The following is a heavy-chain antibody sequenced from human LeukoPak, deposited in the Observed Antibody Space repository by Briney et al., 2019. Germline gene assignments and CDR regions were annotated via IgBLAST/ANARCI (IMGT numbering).Heavy chain of an antibody. D-gene: IGHD3-22*01. V-gene: IGHV3-21*01. CDR1: GFTFSIYS. Sequence: GGSLRLSCAASGFTFSIYSMNWVRQAPGKGLEWVSSIDSSSYNIYYADSVKGRFTISRDNAQSSVFLQMNSLRAEDTAVYYCARDLAYYYDRNYDWSQGTLVTVSS. CDR3: ARDLAYYYDRNYD. CDR2: IDSSSYNI. J-gene: IGHJ4*02.